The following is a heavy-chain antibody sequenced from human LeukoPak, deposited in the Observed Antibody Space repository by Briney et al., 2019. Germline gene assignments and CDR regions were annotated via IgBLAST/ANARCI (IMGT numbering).Heavy chain of an antibody. D-gene: IGHD3-22*01. Sequence: PGGSLTLSCAASGFTFSAHAMSWVRQPPGKGLEWVSAISGSNGRTHYADSLRGRFSTSRDNSKNTLYLQMNSLRADDTAVYYCAKDVLHDGSVYYANYLDSWGHGTLVTVSS. J-gene: IGHJ5*01. CDR1: GFTFSAHA. V-gene: IGHV3-23*01. CDR2: ISGSNGRT. CDR3: AKDVLHDGSVYYANYLDS.